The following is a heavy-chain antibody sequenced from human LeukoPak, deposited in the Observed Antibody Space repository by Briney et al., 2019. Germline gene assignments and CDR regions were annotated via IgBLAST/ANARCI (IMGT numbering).Heavy chain of an antibody. CDR3: ARVWCSGGSCYSSRGAFDI. Sequence: ASVTVSCKASGGTLSSNTISWVRQAPGQGLECMGGIIPIFGTANYAQKFQGRVTITADESTSTAYMELSSLRYEDTAVYYCARVWCSGGSCYSSRGAFDIWGQGTMVTVSS. D-gene: IGHD2-15*01. J-gene: IGHJ3*02. CDR1: GGTLSSNT. CDR2: IIPIFGTA. V-gene: IGHV1-69*13.